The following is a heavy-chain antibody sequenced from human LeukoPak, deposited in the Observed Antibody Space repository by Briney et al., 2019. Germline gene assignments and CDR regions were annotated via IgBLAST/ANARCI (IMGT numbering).Heavy chain of an antibody. CDR3: ARGANYYYYGMDV. CDR1: GFTFSDHY. CDR2: TRNKVNSYTT. Sequence: PGGSLRLSCAASGFTFSDHYMDWVRQAPGKGLEWVGRTRNKVNSYTTESAASVKGRFTISRDDSKHSLYLQMNSLKTEDTAVYYCARGANYYYYGMDVWGQGTTVTVSS. V-gene: IGHV3-72*01. J-gene: IGHJ6*02.